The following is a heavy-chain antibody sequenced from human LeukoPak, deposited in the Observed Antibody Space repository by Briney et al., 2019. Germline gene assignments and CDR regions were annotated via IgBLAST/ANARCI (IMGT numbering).Heavy chain of an antibody. D-gene: IGHD1-7*01. CDR3: AQDERNWTYNLASQTYD. J-gene: IGHJ4*02. CDR1: GFRFSSYA. CDR2: ISGSGVST. V-gene: IGHV3-23*01. Sequence: PGGSLRLSCAASGFRFSSYAMSWVRQAPGKGLEWVSAISGSGVSTYYADSVKGRFTVSRDNSKNTLYLQMSSLRAEDTAVYYCAQDERNWTYNLASQTYDWGQGTLVTVSS.